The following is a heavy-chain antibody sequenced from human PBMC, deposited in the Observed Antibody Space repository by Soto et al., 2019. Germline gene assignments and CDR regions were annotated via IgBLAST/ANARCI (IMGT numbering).Heavy chain of an antibody. V-gene: IGHV4-59*02. D-gene: IGHD3-22*01. CDR3: ARSYYDSTGFAVDP. CDR1: GASVSHGY. J-gene: IGHJ5*02. CDR2: MYFGGSF. Sequence: QMQLQASGPGLVKPSETLSLTCNVSGASVSHGYWSWIRQPPGKGLEWIGFMYFGGSFNYNPSLTGRATISVDTSKNPFSMKLRSVTASDTAVYYCARSYYDSTGFAVDPWGQGTRVTVSS.